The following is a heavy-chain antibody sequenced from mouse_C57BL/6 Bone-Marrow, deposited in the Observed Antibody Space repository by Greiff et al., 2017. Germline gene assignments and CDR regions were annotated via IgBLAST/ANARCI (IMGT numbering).Heavy chain of an antibody. CDR2: ISNLAYSI. CDR3: ARQAYKGFLDY. J-gene: IGHJ2*01. Sequence: EVKLVESGGGLVQPGGSLKLSCAASGFTFSDYGMAWVRQAPRKGPEWVAFISNLAYSIYYADTVTGRFTISRENAKNTLYLEMSSLRSEDTAMYYCARQAYKGFLDYWGQGTTLTVSS. CDR1: GFTFSDYG. D-gene: IGHD2-10*01. V-gene: IGHV5-15*01.